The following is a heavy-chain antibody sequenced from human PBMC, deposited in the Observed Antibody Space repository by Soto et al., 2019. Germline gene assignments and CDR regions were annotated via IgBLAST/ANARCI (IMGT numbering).Heavy chain of an antibody. CDR2: FSHSGGT. CDR1: GGSFSGYY. CDR3: ARDRLMATAGTARHYFGLDV. Sequence: PSETLSLTCAAYGGSFSGYYWSWIRQPPGQGLEWIGEFSHSGGTNCNPSLKSRVTISVDTSKNQFSLQLKSVTAADTAVYYCARDRLMATAGTARHYFGLDVWGQGTTVTVSS. V-gene: IGHV4-34*01. D-gene: IGHD5-18*01. J-gene: IGHJ6*02.